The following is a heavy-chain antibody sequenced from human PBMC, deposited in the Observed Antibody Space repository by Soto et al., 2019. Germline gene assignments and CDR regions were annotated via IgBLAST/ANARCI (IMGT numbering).Heavy chain of an antibody. CDR2: IYYSGST. D-gene: IGHD3-22*01. J-gene: IGHJ5*02. CDR1: GGSVSSGSYY. CDR3: AREFIGGPVEYYYDSSGYSNQYNWFDP. Sequence: PSETLSLTCTVSGGSVSSGSYYWSWIRQPPGKGLEWIGYIYYSGSTNYNPSLKSRVTISVDTSKNQFSLKLSSVTAADTAVYYCAREFIGGPVEYYYDSSGYSNQYNWFDPWGQGTLVTVSS. V-gene: IGHV4-61*01.